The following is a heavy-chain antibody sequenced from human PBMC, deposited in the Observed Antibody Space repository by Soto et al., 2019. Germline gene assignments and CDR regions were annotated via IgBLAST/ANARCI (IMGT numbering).Heavy chain of an antibody. V-gene: IGHV4-31*03. CDR1: GGSISGGGYY. CDR2: IYYSGST. D-gene: IGHD3-16*01. CDR3: ARDVARGGNFDY. J-gene: IGHJ4*02. Sequence: QVQLQESGPGLVKPSQTLSLTCTVSGGSISGGGYYWSWIRQHPGKGLEWIGYIYYSGSTYYNPSHKSRAAMSLDTSTSQFSLNLSSVTAEDTAVYHWARDVARGGNFDYWGQGTLVTVSS.